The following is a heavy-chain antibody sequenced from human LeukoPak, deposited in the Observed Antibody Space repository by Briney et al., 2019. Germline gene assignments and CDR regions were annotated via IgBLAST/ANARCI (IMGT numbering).Heavy chain of an antibody. J-gene: IGHJ4*02. CDR3: AASPDYYDSSGYSYYFDY. D-gene: IGHD3-22*01. Sequence: SVKVSCKASGFTFTSSAVQWVRRARGQRLEWIGWIVVGSGNTNYAQKFQERVTITRDMSTSTADMELSSLRSEDTAVYYCAASPDYYDSSGYSYYFDYWGQGTLVTVSS. V-gene: IGHV1-58*01. CDR1: GFTFTSSA. CDR2: IVVGSGNT.